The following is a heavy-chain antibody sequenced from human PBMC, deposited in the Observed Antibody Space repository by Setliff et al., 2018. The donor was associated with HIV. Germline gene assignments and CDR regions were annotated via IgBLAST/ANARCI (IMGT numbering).Heavy chain of an antibody. D-gene: IGHD6-6*01. J-gene: IGHJ5*02. CDR2: VNPYSGNS. Sequence: ASVKVSCKPSGYTFATYDINWVRQAAGQGLEWLGWVNPYSGNSGYAQKFHGRLTMTRDTSRGTAHMELRSLRSEDTAVYYCARGFSVYSSSDPLLNWSDPWGQGTLVTVSS. CDR1: GYTFATYD. V-gene: IGHV1-8*02. CDR3: ARGFSVYSSSDPLLNWSDP.